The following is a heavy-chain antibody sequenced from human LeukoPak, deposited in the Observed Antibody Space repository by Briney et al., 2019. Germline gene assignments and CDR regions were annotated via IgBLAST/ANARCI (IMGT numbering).Heavy chain of an antibody. CDR3: ARGLGYSSGWDIDY. Sequence: ASVKVSCKASGYTFTSYDINWVRQATGQGLEWMGWMNPNSGNTGYAQKFQGRVTMTRNTSISTAYMELSSLRSEDTAVYYCARGLGYSSGWDIDYWGQGALVTVSS. J-gene: IGHJ4*02. D-gene: IGHD6-19*01. CDR1: GYTFTSYD. V-gene: IGHV1-8*01. CDR2: MNPNSGNT.